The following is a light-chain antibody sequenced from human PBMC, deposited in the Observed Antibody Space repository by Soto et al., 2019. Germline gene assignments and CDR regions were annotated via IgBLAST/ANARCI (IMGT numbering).Light chain of an antibody. J-gene: IGKJ2*01. CDR2: RTS. CDR1: QSVSSSD. Sequence: EIVLTQSPGTLSLSPGDRATLSCRASQSVSSSDLGWFQQKPGQAPRLLIYRTSNRATGIPGRFSGSGSGTDFTLTISRLEPEDFAVYYCQRYGTSPYTFGQGTKLEIK. CDR3: QRYGTSPYT. V-gene: IGKV3-20*01.